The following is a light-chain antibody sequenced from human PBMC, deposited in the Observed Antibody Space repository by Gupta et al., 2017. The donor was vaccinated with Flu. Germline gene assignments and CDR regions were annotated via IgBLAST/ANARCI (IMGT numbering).Light chain of an antibody. CDR1: QNIEDW. CDR2: KAS. CDR3: QNYNYH. J-gene: IGKJ4*01. V-gene: IGKV1-5*03. Sequence: DFQMTQSPSTLSASVGDRVTITCRAGQNIEDWLAWYQQKPGKAPQLLIYKASKLEGAVPSRFGGSGFGTEFTLTIRSLQPDDSAIYYCQNYNYHFGGGTKVEIK.